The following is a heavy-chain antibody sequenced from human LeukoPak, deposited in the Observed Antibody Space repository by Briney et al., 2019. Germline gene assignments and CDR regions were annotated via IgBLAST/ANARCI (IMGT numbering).Heavy chain of an antibody. J-gene: IGHJ4*02. Sequence: GESLKIPCKGSGYSFTSYWSGWVRQMPGKGVEWMGIIYPGDSATRYSASFEGQVTISAGKSISTAYLQWSSLKASNTAMYYCARLEGGDNWNDGRIDYWGQGTLVTVSS. D-gene: IGHD1-20*01. CDR1: GYSFTSYW. V-gene: IGHV5-51*01. CDR3: ARLEGGDNWNDGRIDY. CDR2: IYPGDSAT.